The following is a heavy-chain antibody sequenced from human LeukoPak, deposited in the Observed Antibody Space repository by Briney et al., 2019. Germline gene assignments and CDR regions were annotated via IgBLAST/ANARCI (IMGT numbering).Heavy chain of an antibody. CDR2: IYYSGST. J-gene: IGHJ3*02. CDR1: GGSISSYY. CDR3: ARVIAVAGAFNAFDI. V-gene: IGHV4-59*01. Sequence: PWETLSLTCTVSGGSISSYYWSWIRQPPGKGLEWIGYIYYSGSTNYNPSLKSRVTISVDTSKNQFSLKLSSVTAADTAMYYCARVIAVAGAFNAFDIWGQGTMVTVSS. D-gene: IGHD6-19*01.